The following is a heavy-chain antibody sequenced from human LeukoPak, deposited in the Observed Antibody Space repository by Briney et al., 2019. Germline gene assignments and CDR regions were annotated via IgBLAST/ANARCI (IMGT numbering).Heavy chain of an antibody. Sequence: GRSLRLSCAASGFTFSSNGIHWVRQAPGKGLEWVAVVSYDGNTKYYADSVKGRFTISRDNSKNIGYLQMNSLRAEDTAVYHCAKEKYNWNDYFDHWGQGTLVTVSS. CDR3: AKEKYNWNDYFDH. CDR2: VSYDGNTK. V-gene: IGHV3-30*18. J-gene: IGHJ4*02. D-gene: IGHD1-1*01. CDR1: GFTFSSNG.